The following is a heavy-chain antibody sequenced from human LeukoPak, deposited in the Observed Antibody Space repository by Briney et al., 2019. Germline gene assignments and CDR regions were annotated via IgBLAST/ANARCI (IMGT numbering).Heavy chain of an antibody. D-gene: IGHD6-19*01. CDR2: FDPEDGET. Sequence: ASVKVSCKVSGYTLTELSMHWVRQAPGKGLEWMGGFDPEDGETIYAQKFQGRVTMTEDTSTDTAYMELSSLRSEDTAVYYCARGSGWYGDFDYWGQGTLVTVSS. CDR1: GYTLTELS. CDR3: ARGSGWYGDFDY. V-gene: IGHV1-24*01. J-gene: IGHJ4*02.